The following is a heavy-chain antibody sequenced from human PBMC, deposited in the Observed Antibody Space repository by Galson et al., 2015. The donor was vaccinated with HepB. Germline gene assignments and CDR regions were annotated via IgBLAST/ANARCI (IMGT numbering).Heavy chain of an antibody. D-gene: IGHD1-26*01. Sequence: SVKVSCKASGYSFTSYGISWVRQAPGQGLEWMGGISTHNGNTIYAQRLQGRVTMTTDTSTSTAYMEVRSLRSDDTAVHYCARYSGRYMNDYWGQGTLVTVSS. CDR3: ARYSGRYMNDY. CDR2: ISTHNGNT. J-gene: IGHJ4*02. CDR1: GYSFTSYG. V-gene: IGHV1-18*04.